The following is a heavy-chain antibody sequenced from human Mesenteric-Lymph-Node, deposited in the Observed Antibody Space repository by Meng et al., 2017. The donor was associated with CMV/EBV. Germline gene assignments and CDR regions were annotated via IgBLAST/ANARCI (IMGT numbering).Heavy chain of an antibody. CDR3: AKEGPVSGPFDH. V-gene: IGHV3-30*04. J-gene: IGHJ4*02. D-gene: IGHD2-8*02. CDR1: GFTFSRYA. Sequence: GESLKISCAASGFTFSRYAIYWVRQAPGKGLEWVAVISYDGSNKYYADSVKGRFTISRDNSKNTLYLQMNSLRAEDTAIYYCAKEGPVSGPFDHWGQGTLVTVSS. CDR2: ISYDGSNK.